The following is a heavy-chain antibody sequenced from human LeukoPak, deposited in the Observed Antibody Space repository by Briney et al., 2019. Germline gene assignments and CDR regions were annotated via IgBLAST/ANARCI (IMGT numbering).Heavy chain of an antibody. V-gene: IGHV1-24*01. D-gene: IGHD6-13*01. Sequence: ASVKVSCKVSGYTLTELSMHWVRQAPGKGLEWMGGFDPEDGETIYAQKFQGRATMTEDTSTDTAYMELSSLRSEDTAVYYCATAPLYSTLFDYWGQGTLVTVSS. CDR2: FDPEDGET. J-gene: IGHJ4*02. CDR1: GYTLTELS. CDR3: ATAPLYSTLFDY.